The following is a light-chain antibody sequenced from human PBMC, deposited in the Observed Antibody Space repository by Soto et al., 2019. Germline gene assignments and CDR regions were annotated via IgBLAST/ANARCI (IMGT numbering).Light chain of an antibody. CDR1: TNDVGNYNY. CDR3: SPYADGNXFYV. Sequence: QSALTQPRSVSGSPVQSVTISCTGTTNDVGNYNYFSWYQQHPSKAPKLMIYDVTKRPSGVPDRFSGSKSGNTASLTVSGLRAEDEDDYYCSPYADGNXFYVFGTGTKVXV. V-gene: IGLV2-11*01. J-gene: IGLJ1*01. CDR2: DVT.